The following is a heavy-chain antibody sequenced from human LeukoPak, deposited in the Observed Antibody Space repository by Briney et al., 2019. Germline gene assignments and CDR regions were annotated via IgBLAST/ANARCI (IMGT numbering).Heavy chain of an antibody. Sequence: GGSLRLSCAAPGFTFSNYAMRWVRQAQGKGLEWASGISGSGDTTYYADSVKGRFTISRDNSKNTLHLQMNSLRAEDTAVYFCARRSGVAVAGAFDYWGQGTLVTVSS. CDR2: ISGSGDTT. J-gene: IGHJ4*02. CDR1: GFTFSNYA. V-gene: IGHV3-23*01. D-gene: IGHD6-19*01. CDR3: ARRSGVAVAGAFDY.